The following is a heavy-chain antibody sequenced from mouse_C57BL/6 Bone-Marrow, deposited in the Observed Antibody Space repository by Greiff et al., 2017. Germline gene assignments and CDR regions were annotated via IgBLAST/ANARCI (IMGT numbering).Heavy chain of an antibody. V-gene: IGHV5-15*01. CDR2: ISNLAYSI. CDR1: GFTFSDYG. CDR3: ARRSGYGFDY. D-gene: IGHD3-2*02. Sequence: EVQLVESGGGLVQPGGSLKLSCAASGFTFSDYGMAWVRQAPRKGPEWVAFISNLAYSIYYADTVTGRFTISRENAKNTLYLEMSSLRSEDTAMYYCARRSGYGFDYWGQGTTLTVSS. J-gene: IGHJ2*01.